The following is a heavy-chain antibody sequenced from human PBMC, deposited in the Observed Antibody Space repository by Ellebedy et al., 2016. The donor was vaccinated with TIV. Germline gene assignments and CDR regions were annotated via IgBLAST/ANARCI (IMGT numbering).Heavy chain of an antibody. V-gene: IGHV3-9*03. D-gene: IGHD4-17*01. CDR3: VKDTRPGLVTTHGLDV. Sequence: PGGSLRLSCAASGFTLEDYAMHWVRQAPGKGLEWVSGISGNGGSIGYADFVKDRFFISRDNAKNSLHLQMDSLRVEDMALYYCVKDTRPGLVTTHGLDVWGQGTTVTVSS. CDR2: ISGNGGSI. J-gene: IGHJ6*02. CDR1: GFTLEDYA.